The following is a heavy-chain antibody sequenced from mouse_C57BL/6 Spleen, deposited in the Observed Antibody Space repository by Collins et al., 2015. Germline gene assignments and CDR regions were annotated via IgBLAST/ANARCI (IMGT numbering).Heavy chain of an antibody. Sequence: DVQLQESGPDLVKPSQSLSLTCTVTGYSITSGYSWHWIRQFPGNKLEWMGYIHYSGSTNYNPSLKSRISVTRDTSKNQFFLQLNSVTTEDTATYYCARAARATFAMDYWGQGTSVTVSS. CDR2: IHYSGST. J-gene: IGHJ4*01. CDR1: GYSITSGYS. D-gene: IGHD3-1*01. V-gene: IGHV3-1*02. CDR3: ARAARATFAMDY.